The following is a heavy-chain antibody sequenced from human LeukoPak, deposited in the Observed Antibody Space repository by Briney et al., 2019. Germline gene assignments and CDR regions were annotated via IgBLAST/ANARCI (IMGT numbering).Heavy chain of an antibody. CDR1: GFSFSTCG. D-gene: IGHD3-3*01. CDR3: AEDTIFAATFKGNDASDI. J-gene: IGHJ3*02. CDR2: IQYDGSNI. V-gene: IGHV3-30*02. Sequence: GGSLRLSCAASGFSFSTCGMHWVRQAPGKGLEWAAFIQYDGSNIDYADSVKGRFTVSRDNSKNTLYLQMNSLRGEDTAVYYCAEDTIFAATFKGNDASDIWGQGTMVTVSS.